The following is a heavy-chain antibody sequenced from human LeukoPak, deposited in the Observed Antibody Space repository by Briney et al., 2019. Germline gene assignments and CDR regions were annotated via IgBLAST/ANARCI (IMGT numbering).Heavy chain of an antibody. CDR3: VETTNYYGMDV. D-gene: IGHD1-1*01. CDR1: GGSISSGGYY. V-gene: IGHV4-31*03. CDR2: IYYSGST. Sequence: SETLSLTCTVSGGSISSGGYYWSWIRQHPGKGLEWIGYIYYSGSTYYSPSLKSRVTVSVDTSKNQFSLKLSSVTAADTAVYYCVETTNYYGMDVWGQGTTVTVSS. J-gene: IGHJ6*02.